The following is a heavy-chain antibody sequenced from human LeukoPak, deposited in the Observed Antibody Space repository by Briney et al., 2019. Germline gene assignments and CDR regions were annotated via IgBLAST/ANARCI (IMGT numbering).Heavy chain of an antibody. V-gene: IGHV3-53*01. CDR2: IYSGGNT. Sequence: PGGSLRLSCAASGFTVSSNYMGWVRQAPGKGLEYVSAIYSGGNTYYAGSVKGRFTISRDNSKNTVYLQMNSLRAEDTAVFYCARLVATTGRLYFDYWGQGNLVAVSS. D-gene: IGHD1-1*01. J-gene: IGHJ4*02. CDR3: ARLVATTGRLYFDY. CDR1: GFTVSSNY.